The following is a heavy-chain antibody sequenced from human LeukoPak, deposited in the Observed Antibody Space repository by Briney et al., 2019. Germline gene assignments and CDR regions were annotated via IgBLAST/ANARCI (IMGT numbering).Heavy chain of an antibody. Sequence: GGSLRLSCAASGFTFSSYAMTWVRQAPGKGLEWVSVVGGGGRTFYADSVKGRFTISRDNSKNTLYLEMDSLRVEDTAVYYCAKEVWGSYDEGLLDHWGQGALVTVSS. D-gene: IGHD3-16*01. V-gene: IGHV3-23*01. CDR3: AKEVWGSYDEGLLDH. CDR1: GFTFSSYA. CDR2: VGGGGRT. J-gene: IGHJ4*02.